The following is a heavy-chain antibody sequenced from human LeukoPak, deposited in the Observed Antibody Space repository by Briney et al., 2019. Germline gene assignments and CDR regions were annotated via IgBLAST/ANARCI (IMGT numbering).Heavy chain of an antibody. CDR3: ARDVRRSSSSSNPYYYYMDV. V-gene: IGHV4-4*07. CDR1: GGSISNYY. D-gene: IGHD6-6*01. CDR2: IYTSGST. J-gene: IGHJ6*03. Sequence: SETLSLTCTVSGGSISNYYWSWIRQPAGKGLEWIGRIYTSGSTKYNPSLKGRAPMSVDTSKNQFSLKLDSVTAADTAVYYCARDVRRSSSSSNPYYYYMDVWGKGTTVTVSS.